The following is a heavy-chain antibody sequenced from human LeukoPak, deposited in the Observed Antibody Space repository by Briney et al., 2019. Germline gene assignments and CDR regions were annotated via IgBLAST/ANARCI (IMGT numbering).Heavy chain of an antibody. D-gene: IGHD2-15*01. CDR1: GFTFSSYA. CDR3: AKDKGYCSGGSCYYFDY. J-gene: IGHJ4*02. CDR2: ISGSGGST. V-gene: IGHV3-23*01. Sequence: GGSLRLSCAASGFTFSSYAMSWVRQAPGKGLEWVSAISGSGGSTYYADSVKGRFTISRDNSKNTLYLQMNSLRAEDTAVYYCAKDKGYCSGGSCYYFDYWGQGILVTVSS.